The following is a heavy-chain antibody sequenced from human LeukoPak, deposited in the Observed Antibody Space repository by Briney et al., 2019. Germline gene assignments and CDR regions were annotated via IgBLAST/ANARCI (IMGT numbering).Heavy chain of an antibody. CDR2: IYYSGST. D-gene: IGHD3-9*01. J-gene: IGHJ4*02. CDR3: ARIRGYDILTGLGFDY. CDR1: GGSISSYY. V-gene: IGHV4-59*01. Sequence: PSETLSLTCTVSGGSISSYYWSWIRQPPGKGLEWIGYIYYSGSTNYNPSLKSRVTISVDTSKNQFSLKLSSVTAADTAVYYCARIRGYDILTGLGFDYWGQGTLVTVSS.